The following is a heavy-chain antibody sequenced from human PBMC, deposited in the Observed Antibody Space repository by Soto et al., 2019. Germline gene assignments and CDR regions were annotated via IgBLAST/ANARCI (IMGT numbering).Heavy chain of an antibody. CDR1: GYTFTGYY. CDR3: ARAHCSSTSCFTWYFDL. D-gene: IGHD2-2*02. CDR2: INPNSGGT. Sequence: QVQLVQSGAEVKKPGASVKVSCKASGYTFTGYYMHWVRQAPGQGLEWMGWINPNSGGTNYAQKFRGGVTMTRDTSISTAYRELSRLRSDDTAVYYCARAHCSSTSCFTWYFDLWGRGTLVTVSS. V-gene: IGHV1-2*02. J-gene: IGHJ2*01.